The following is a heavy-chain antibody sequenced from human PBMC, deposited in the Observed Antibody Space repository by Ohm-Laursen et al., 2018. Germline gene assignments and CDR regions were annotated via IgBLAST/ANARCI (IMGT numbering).Heavy chain of an antibody. CDR1: GGTFSSYA. V-gene: IGHV1-69*13. CDR3: ARDLYGDYEGNAFDI. CDR2: IIPIFGTA. D-gene: IGHD4-17*01. J-gene: IGHJ3*02. Sequence: EASVKVSCKASGGTFSSYAISWVRQAPGQGLEWMGGIIPIFGTANYAQKFQGRVTITADESTSTAYMELSSLRSEDTAVYYCARDLYGDYEGNAFDIWGQGTMVTVSS.